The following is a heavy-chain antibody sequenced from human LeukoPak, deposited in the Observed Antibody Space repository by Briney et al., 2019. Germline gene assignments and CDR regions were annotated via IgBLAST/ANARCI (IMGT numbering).Heavy chain of an antibody. D-gene: IGHD3-22*01. CDR1: GGSISNLNYY. CDR3: ARPSTYYYDSSGHGAFDI. J-gene: IGHJ3*02. CDR2: IYASGST. Sequence: SETLSLTCTVSGGSISNLNYYWSWIRQPAGKGLEWIGRIYASGSTNYNPSLKSRVTISVDTSKNQFSLKLSSVTAADTAVYYCARPSTYYYDSSGHGAFDIWGQGTMVTVSS. V-gene: IGHV4-61*02.